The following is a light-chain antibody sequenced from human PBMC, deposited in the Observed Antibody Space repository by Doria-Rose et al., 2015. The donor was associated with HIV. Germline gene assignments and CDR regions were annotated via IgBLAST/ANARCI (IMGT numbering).Light chain of an antibody. V-gene: IGKV3-20*01. CDR1: QSFSSTY. Sequence: IVLTQSPGTLSLSPGERDTLSCRASQSFSSTYLAWYQQKPGQAPSLLIYDGSTRATGIPDRFSASGSATDFTHTINRLEPEDFALYYCHQYGTSWTFGQGTKVEI. CDR2: DGS. CDR3: HQYGTSWT. J-gene: IGKJ1*01.